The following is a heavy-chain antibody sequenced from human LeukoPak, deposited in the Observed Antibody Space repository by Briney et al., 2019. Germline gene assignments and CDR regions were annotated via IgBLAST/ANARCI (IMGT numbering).Heavy chain of an antibody. CDR2: IYTSGST. Sequence: SETLSLTCTVSGGSISSYYWSWIRQPAGKGLEWIGRIYTSGSTNYNPSLKSRVTMSVDTSKNQFSLKLSSVTAADTAGYYCARGFITADIVVVVGIRAFDIWSQGTMVTVSS. CDR3: ARGFITADIVVVVGIRAFDI. CDR1: GGSISSYY. D-gene: IGHD2-15*01. V-gene: IGHV4-4*07. J-gene: IGHJ3*02.